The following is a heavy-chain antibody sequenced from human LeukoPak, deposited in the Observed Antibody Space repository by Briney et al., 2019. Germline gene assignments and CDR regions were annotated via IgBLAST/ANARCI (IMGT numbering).Heavy chain of an antibody. CDR2: ISSSSSYI. CDR3: AKDFNWGYFDY. V-gene: IGHV3-21*01. Sequence: GGSLRLSCAASGFTFSSYSMNWVRQAPGKGLEWVSSISSSSSYIYYADSVKGRFTISRDNAKNTLYLQMNSLRAEDTAVYYCAKDFNWGYFDYWGQGTLVTVSS. J-gene: IGHJ4*02. CDR1: GFTFSSYS. D-gene: IGHD7-27*01.